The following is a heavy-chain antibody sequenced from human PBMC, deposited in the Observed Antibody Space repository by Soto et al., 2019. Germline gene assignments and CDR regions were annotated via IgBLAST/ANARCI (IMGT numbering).Heavy chain of an antibody. D-gene: IGHD2-8*02. CDR1: GFSFSNYW. Sequence: EVQLVESGGALVQPGGSLRLSCAASGFSFSNYWMHWVRQAPGKGLVWVSRINSDETTITYADSVKGRFTISRDNAKNTLDLPKSSLRAEDAAVYYCARAMGGSWWRDPFDIWGQGTMVTVSS. CDR3: ARAMGGSWWRDPFDI. CDR2: INSDETTI. V-gene: IGHV3-74*01. J-gene: IGHJ3*02.